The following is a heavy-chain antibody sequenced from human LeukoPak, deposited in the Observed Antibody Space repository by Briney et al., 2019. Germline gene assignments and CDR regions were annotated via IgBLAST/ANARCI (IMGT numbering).Heavy chain of an antibody. CDR2: MNPNSGNT. CDR1: GYTFTSYD. J-gene: IGHJ1*01. D-gene: IGHD6-19*01. Sequence: VASVKVSCKASGYTFTSYDINWVRQATGQGLEWMGWMNPNSGNTGYAQKFQGRVTTTRNTSISTAYMELSSLRSEDTAVYYCARSYSSGWYATEYFQHWGQGTLVTVSS. CDR3: ARSYSSGWYATEYFQH. V-gene: IGHV1-8*03.